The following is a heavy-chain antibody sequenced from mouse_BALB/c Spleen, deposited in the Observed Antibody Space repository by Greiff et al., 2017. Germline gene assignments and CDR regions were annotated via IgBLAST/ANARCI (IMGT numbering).Heavy chain of an antibody. V-gene: IGHV3-2*02. Sequence: EVQLQQSGPGLVKPSQSLSLTCTVTGYSITSDYAWNWIRQFPGNKLEWMGYISYSGSTSYNPSLKSRISITRDTSKNQFFLQLNSVTTEDTATYYCAREGLRRGGFDYWGQGTTLTVSS. J-gene: IGHJ2*01. CDR1: GYSITSDYA. D-gene: IGHD2-4*01. CDR2: ISYSGST. CDR3: AREGLRRGGFDY.